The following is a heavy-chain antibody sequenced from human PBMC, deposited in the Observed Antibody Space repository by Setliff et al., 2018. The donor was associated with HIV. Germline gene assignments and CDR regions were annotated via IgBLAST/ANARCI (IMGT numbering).Heavy chain of an antibody. CDR3: ATRPRIAARPFDY. CDR1: GVSVGSGDYY. V-gene: IGHV4-31*03. D-gene: IGHD6-6*01. CDR2: ILQSGDT. Sequence: PSETLSLTCSVSGVSVGSGDYYWHWIRQHPEKALEWIGYILQSGDTYDNPAIKSRISMSVDTSKNQFSLELTSLTAADTAVYYCATRPRIAARPFDYWGQGMLVTVSS. J-gene: IGHJ4*02.